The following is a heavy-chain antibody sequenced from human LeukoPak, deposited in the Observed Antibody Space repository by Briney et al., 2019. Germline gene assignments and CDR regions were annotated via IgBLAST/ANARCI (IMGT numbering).Heavy chain of an antibody. V-gene: IGHV3-48*04. CDR1: GFTFSGYD. CDR3: ARDYYDSSGFYYFDY. CDR2: ISSSSSTI. D-gene: IGHD3-22*01. J-gene: IGHJ4*02. Sequence: GGSLRLSCAASGFTFSGYDMNWVRRAPGKGLEWVAYISSSSSTIYYADSVKGRFTISRDNAKNSLYLQMNSLRAEDTAVYYCARDYYDSSGFYYFDYWGQGTLVTASS.